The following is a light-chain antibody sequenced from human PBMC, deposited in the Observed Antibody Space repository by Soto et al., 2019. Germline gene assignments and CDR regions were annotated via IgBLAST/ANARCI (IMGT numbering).Light chain of an antibody. V-gene: IGKV3-11*01. J-gene: IGKJ1*01. CDR2: DAS. Sequence: VMTQSPGTLSVSLGERATLSCRASQSVRSNLAWYQQKPGQAPRLLIYDASNRATGIPARFSGSGSGTDFTLTISSLEPEDFAVYYCQQRSNWPPWTFGQGTKVDIK. CDR3: QQRSNWPPWT. CDR1: QSVRSN.